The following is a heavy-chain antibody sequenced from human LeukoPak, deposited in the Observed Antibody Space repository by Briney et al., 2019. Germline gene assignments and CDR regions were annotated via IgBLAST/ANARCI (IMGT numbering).Heavy chain of an antibody. J-gene: IGHJ4*02. CDR2: INPNSGGT. CDR1: GYTFTGFY. Sequence: ASVKVSCKASGYTFTGFYLHWVRQAPGHGLEWMGWINPNSGGTNYARKFQGRVTMTRDTSISTAYMELSRLRSDDTAVYYCARGTYCGGDCIGNWGQGTLVIVSS. D-gene: IGHD2-21*02. V-gene: IGHV1-2*02. CDR3: ARGTYCGGDCIGN.